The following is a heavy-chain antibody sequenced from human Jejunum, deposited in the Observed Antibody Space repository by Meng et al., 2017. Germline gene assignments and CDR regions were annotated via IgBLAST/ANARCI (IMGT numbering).Heavy chain of an antibody. D-gene: IGHD3-10*01. CDR1: GGSITSYHYY. CDR3: ARLVYYYGSGSFSY. CDR2: ISYSGTT. Sequence: PSETLFLTCTVCGGSITSYHYYWRWIRQPPGKGLEWIGGISYSGTTYYSPSLRGRVTISLDTPKNQFSLKLSSVTAADTAMYYCARLVYYYGSGSFSYWGQGTLVTVSS. J-gene: IGHJ4*01. V-gene: IGHV4-39*07.